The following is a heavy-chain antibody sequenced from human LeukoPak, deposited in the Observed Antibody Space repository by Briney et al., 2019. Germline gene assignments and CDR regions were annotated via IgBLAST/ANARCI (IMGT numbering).Heavy chain of an antibody. CDR2: IYSDGST. CDR1: GFTFSSYG. D-gene: IGHD5-18*01. Sequence: GGSLRLSCAASGFTFSSYGMHWVRQAPGKGLEWVSVIYSDGSTYYADSVKGRFTISRDNSKNTVYLQMNSLRAEDTAVYYCARDPGYSYGYDYWGQGTLVTVSS. J-gene: IGHJ4*02. CDR3: ARDPGYSYGYDY. V-gene: IGHV3-66*01.